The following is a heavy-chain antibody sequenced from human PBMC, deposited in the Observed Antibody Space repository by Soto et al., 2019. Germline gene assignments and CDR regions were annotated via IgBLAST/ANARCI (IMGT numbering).Heavy chain of an antibody. CDR3: ARVGGYRRIPNFDY. Sequence: SETLSLTCTVSGGSISSGDYYWSWIRQPPGKGLEWIGYIYYSGSTYYNPSLKSRVTISVDTSKNQFSLKLSSVTAADTAVYYCARVGGYRRIPNFDYWGQGTLVTVSS. V-gene: IGHV4-30-4*01. CDR2: IYYSGST. D-gene: IGHD5-18*01. J-gene: IGHJ4*02. CDR1: GGSISSGDYY.